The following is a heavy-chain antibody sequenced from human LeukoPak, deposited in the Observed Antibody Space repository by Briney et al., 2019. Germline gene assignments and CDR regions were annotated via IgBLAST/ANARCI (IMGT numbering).Heavy chain of an antibody. CDR3: ARGRYYDFWSGYQITLDDY. Sequence: ASVKVSCKASGYTFTSYYMHWVRQAPGQGLEWMGIINPSGGSTSYAQKFQGRVTMTRDMSTSTVYMELSSLRSEDTAVYYCARGRYYDFWSGYQITLDDYWGQGTLVTVSS. J-gene: IGHJ4*02. CDR1: GYTFTSYY. CDR2: INPSGGST. D-gene: IGHD3-3*01. V-gene: IGHV1-46*01.